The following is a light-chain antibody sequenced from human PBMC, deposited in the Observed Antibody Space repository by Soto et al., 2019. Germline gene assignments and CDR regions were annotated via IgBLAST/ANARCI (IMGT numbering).Light chain of an antibody. J-gene: IGKJ1*01. Sequence: EIVLTQSPGTLSVSPGERATLSCRASQSVSSKLAWYQQKPGQAPRLLFYGASTGATGIPARLSGSGSETDFTLSISSLQSEDFAVYYCQQYNNWPGTFGQGTKVDIK. CDR3: QQYNNWPGT. V-gene: IGKV3-15*01. CDR2: GAS. CDR1: QSVSSK.